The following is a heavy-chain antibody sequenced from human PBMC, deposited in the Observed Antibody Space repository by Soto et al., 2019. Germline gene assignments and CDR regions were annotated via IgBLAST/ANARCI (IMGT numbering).Heavy chain of an antibody. Sequence: PETLSVTCAVSGGSISSSNWWSWVRKPPGKGLEWIGEIYHSGSTNYNPSLKSRVTISVDKSKNQFSLKLSSVTAADTAVYYCARGYNWNSDAFDIWGQGTMVTVSS. CDR1: GGSISSSNW. CDR2: IYHSGST. D-gene: IGHD1-7*01. J-gene: IGHJ3*02. V-gene: IGHV4-4*03. CDR3: ARGYNWNSDAFDI.